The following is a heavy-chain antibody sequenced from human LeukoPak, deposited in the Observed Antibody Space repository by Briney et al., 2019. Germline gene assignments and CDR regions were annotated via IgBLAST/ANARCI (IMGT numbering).Heavy chain of an antibody. D-gene: IGHD3-3*01. J-gene: IGHJ4*02. CDR1: GGSISSANHF. V-gene: IGHV4-39*07. CDR2: INHSGST. Sequence: PSETLSLTCTVSGGSISSANHFWSWIRQPPGKGLEWIGEINHSGSTNYNPSLKSRVTISVDTSKNQFSLKLSSVTAADTAVCYCARGMLWSGYYTGIGPKWPFDYWGQGTLVTVSS. CDR3: ARGMLWSGYYTGIGPKWPFDY.